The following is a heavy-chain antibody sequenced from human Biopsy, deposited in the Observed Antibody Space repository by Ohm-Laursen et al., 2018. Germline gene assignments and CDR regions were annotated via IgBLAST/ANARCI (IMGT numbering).Heavy chain of an antibody. V-gene: IGHV4-4*07. CDR2: VDIRGHA. J-gene: IGHJ4*02. Sequence: TLSLTWAVSGGSIDTQSWIRHPAGKGLEWIGRVDIRGHADYSSSLRSRVTMSADASKNQFSLKLTSVTAADTAVYFCARVKGEWPEYEFDKWGQGILVTVSS. CDR3: ARVKGEWPEYEFDK. D-gene: IGHD3-16*01. CDR1: GGSIDTQS.